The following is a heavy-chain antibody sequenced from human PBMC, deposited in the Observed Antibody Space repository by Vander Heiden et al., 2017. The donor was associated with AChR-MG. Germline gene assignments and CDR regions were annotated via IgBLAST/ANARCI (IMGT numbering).Heavy chain of an antibody. CDR3: ARARGVRGVINYYYYYMDV. Sequence: QVQLVQSGAEVKKPGASAKVSCKASGYTFTSYDISWVRPAPGQGFEWRGWMNPNSGNTGYAQKFQGRVTMTRNTSISTAYMELSSLRSEDTAVYYCARARGVRGVINYYYYYMDVWGKGTTVTVSS. CDR2: MNPNSGNT. CDR1: GYTFTSYD. J-gene: IGHJ6*03. V-gene: IGHV1-8*01. D-gene: IGHD3-10*01.